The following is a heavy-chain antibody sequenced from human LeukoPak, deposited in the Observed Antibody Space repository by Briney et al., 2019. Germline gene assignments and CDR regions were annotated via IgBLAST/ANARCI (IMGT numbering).Heavy chain of an antibody. CDR3: ARDPGGVGATIDY. Sequence: ASVKASCKASGGTFSSYAISWVRQAPGQGLEWMGWISAYNGNTNYAQKLQGRVTMTTDTSTSTAYMELRSLRSDDTAVYYCARDPGGVGATIDYWGQGTLVTVSS. CDR1: GGTFSSYA. CDR2: ISAYNGNT. D-gene: IGHD1-26*01. J-gene: IGHJ4*02. V-gene: IGHV1-18*01.